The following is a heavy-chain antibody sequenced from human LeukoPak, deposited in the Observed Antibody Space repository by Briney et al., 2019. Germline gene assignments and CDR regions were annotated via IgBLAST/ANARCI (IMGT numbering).Heavy chain of an antibody. J-gene: IGHJ4*02. CDR3: AREALDGSFDY. CDR2: IKQDGSEK. Sequence: GGSLRLSCAASGFTFSSCWMSWVRQAPGKGLEWVANIKQDGSEKYYVDSVKGRFTISRDNAKNSLYLQMNSLRAEDTAVYYCAREALDGSFDYWGQGTLVTVSS. D-gene: IGHD3-10*01. V-gene: IGHV3-7*01. CDR1: GFTFSSCW.